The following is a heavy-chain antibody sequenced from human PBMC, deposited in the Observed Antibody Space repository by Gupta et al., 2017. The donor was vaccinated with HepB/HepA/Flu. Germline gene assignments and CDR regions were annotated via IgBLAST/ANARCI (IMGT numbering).Heavy chain of an antibody. Sequence: QVQLVQSGAEVKKPGASVKVSCKASGYTFTGYYMPWVRQAPGQGLEWMGWINPNSGGTNYAQKFQGRVTMTRDTSISTAYMELSRLRSDDTAVYYCARGGYYYDSSGNWFDPWGQGTLVTVSS. CDR1: GYTFTGYY. CDR2: INPNSGGT. CDR3: ARGGYYYDSSGNWFDP. V-gene: IGHV1-2*02. D-gene: IGHD3-22*01. J-gene: IGHJ5*02.